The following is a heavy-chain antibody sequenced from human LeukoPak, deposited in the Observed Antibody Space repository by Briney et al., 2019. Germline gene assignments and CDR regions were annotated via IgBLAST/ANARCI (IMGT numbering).Heavy chain of an antibody. CDR2: ISGSGGST. CDR3: AKVEGASKASVY. Sequence: GGPLRLSCAAAGFTFSNYAMTWVRQAPGKGLEWVSSISGSGGSTYYADSVKGRFTISRDNSKNTLYLQMYSLRAEDTAVYYCAKVEGASKASVYWGQGALVTVSS. J-gene: IGHJ4*02. V-gene: IGHV3-23*01. CDR1: GFTFSNYA. D-gene: IGHD1-1*01.